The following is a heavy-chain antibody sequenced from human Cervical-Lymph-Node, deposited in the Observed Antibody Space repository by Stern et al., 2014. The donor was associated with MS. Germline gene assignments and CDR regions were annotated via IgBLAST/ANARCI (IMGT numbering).Heavy chain of an antibody. CDR1: GYTVTNHW. J-gene: IGHJ5*02. CDR2: IYPVDSDT. CDR3: ARGSIAGATQNWLDA. Sequence: QLVQSGAVVKKPGESLKISCQGSGYTVTNHWIAWVRQMPGKGLEWMGIIYPVDSDTRYSPSFRGQVTISADKSIRTAYLQWSSLKASDTAMYYCARGSIAGATQNWLDAWGQGTLVTVSS. D-gene: IGHD1-26*01. V-gene: IGHV5-51*01.